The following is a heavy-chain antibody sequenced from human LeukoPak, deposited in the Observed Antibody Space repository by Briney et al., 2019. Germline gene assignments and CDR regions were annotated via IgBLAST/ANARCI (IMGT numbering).Heavy chain of an antibody. V-gene: IGHV4-34*01. CDR2: INHSGST. CDR3: ARHVLYYYGSGSPYYLDY. CDR1: GGSFSGYY. D-gene: IGHD3-10*01. J-gene: IGHJ4*02. Sequence: PSETLSLTCAVYGGSFSGYYWSWIRQPPGKGLEWIGEINHSGSTYYNPSLKSRVTISVDTSKNQFSLKLSSVTAADTAVYYCARHVLYYYGSGSPYYLDYWGQGTLVTVSS.